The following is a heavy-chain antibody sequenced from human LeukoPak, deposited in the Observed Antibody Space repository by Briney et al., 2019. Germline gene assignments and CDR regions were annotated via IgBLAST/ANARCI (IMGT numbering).Heavy chain of an antibody. J-gene: IGHJ3*02. CDR2: IKKDVKEN. CDR1: GFTFSTHW. D-gene: IGHD3-16*01. Sequence: GGSLRLSCAASGFTFSTHWMTWIRQAPGQGLEWVASIKKDVKENYYVDSVKGRFTISRDNAMNSLYLQMNSLSVEDTAVYYCTREVVGGFDTWGQGAMVTVSS. V-gene: IGHV3-7*01. CDR3: TREVVGGFDT.